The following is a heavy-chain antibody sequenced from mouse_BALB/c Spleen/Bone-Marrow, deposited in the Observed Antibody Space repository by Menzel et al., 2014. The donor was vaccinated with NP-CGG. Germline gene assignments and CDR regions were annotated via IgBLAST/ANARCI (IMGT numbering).Heavy chain of an antibody. CDR2: INPSTGYT. CDR1: GYTFTSYW. V-gene: IGHV1-7*01. D-gene: IGHD1-1*01. J-gene: IGHJ4*01. Sequence: VHMAESGAELAKPGASVKMSCKASGYTFTSYWMHWVQQRPGQGLEWTGYINPSTGYTEYIQKFKDKATLTADKSSSTAYMQLSSLTSEDSAVYYCARPLDYYGSSYDARDYWGQGTPVTVPS. CDR3: ARPLDYYGSSYDARDY.